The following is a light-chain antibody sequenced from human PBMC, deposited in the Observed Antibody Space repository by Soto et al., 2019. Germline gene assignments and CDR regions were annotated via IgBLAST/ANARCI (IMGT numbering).Light chain of an antibody. V-gene: IGLV1-44*01. CDR1: SFNIGSNT. Sequence: QSVLTQPPSASGTPGQRVTISCSGSSFNIGSNTVNWYQQLPGTAPKLLIYSNNQRPSGVPDRFSGSKSGTSASLAISGLQSEDEADYYCAAWDDSLFVVFGGGTKVTVL. J-gene: IGLJ2*01. CDR3: AAWDDSLFVV. CDR2: SNN.